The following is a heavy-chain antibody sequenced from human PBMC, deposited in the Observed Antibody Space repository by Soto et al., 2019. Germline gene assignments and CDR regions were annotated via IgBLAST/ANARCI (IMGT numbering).Heavy chain of an antibody. CDR1: GYTFTSYA. D-gene: IGHD2-2*01. CDR2: INAGNGNT. Sequence: QVRLVQSGAEVKKPGASVKVSCKASGYTFTSYAMHWVRQAPGQRLEWMGWINAGNGNTKYSQKFQGRVTITRDTSASTAYMELSSLRSEDTAVYYCARSPGFCSSTSCYVWACWGQGTLVTVSS. CDR3: ARSPGFCSSTSCYVWAC. J-gene: IGHJ4*02. V-gene: IGHV1-3*01.